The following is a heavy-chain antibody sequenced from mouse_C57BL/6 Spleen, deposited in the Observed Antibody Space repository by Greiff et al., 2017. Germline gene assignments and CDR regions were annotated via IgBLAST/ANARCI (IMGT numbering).Heavy chain of an antibody. J-gene: IGHJ2*01. CDR3: ARGDYGSSYYFDY. D-gene: IGHD1-1*01. Sequence: VQLVESGAELVRPGASVKLSCKASGYTFTDYYINWVKQRPGQGLEWIARIYPGSGNTYYNEKFKGKATLTAEKSSSTAYMQLSSLTSEDSAVYFCARGDYGSSYYFDYWGQGTTLTVSS. V-gene: IGHV1-76*01. CDR1: GYTFTDYY. CDR2: IYPGSGNT.